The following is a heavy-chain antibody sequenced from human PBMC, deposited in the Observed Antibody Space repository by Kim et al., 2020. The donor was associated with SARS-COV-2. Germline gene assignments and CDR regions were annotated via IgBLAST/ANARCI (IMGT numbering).Heavy chain of an antibody. J-gene: IGHJ6*02. CDR3: ARELYCSSTSCYYGMDV. CDR2: INPNSGGT. D-gene: IGHD2-2*01. Sequence: ASVKVSCKASGYTFTGYYMHWVRQAPGQGLEWMGWINPNSGGTNYAQKFQGRVTMTRDTSISTAYMELSRLRSDDTAVYYCARELYCSSTSCYYGMDVWGQGTTVTVSS. CDR1: GYTFTGYY. V-gene: IGHV1-2*02.